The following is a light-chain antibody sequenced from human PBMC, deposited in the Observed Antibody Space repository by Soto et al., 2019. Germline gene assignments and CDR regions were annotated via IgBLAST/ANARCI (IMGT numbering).Light chain of an antibody. CDR2: SAS. CDR3: MQALQTLT. Sequence: DMQMTQSPSSLSASVGDRVTITCRASRSINTYVNWYQQRPGKAPELLIYSASSLHTGVPSRFSGSGSGTDFTLKISRVEHEDVGVYYCMQALQTLTFGGGTQV. CDR1: RSINTY. V-gene: IGKV1-39*01. J-gene: IGKJ4*01.